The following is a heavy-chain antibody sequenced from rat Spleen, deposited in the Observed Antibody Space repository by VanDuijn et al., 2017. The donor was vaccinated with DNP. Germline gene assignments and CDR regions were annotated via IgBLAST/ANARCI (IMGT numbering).Heavy chain of an antibody. CDR1: GYTFTSYY. J-gene: IGHJ1*01. CDR2: IYTGSGGT. D-gene: IGHD1-3*01. CDR3: ARHGRVTTVATYWYFDF. V-gene: IGHV1-43*01. Sequence: QVQLQQSGAEPAKPGSSVKISCKASGYTFTSYYIAWIKQATGQGLEYIGYIYTGSGGTNYNEKFKGKATLTVAKSSSTAFIQLSSLTPDDSAVYYCARHGRVTTVATYWYFDFWGPGTMVTVSS.